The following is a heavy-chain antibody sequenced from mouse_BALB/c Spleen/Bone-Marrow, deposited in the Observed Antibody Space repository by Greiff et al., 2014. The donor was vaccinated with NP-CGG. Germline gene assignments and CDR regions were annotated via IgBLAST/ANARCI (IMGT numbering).Heavy chain of an antibody. CDR2: MHYSGST. CDR3: ATYYYGSTYNFDY. CDR1: GYSITSGYS. D-gene: IGHD1-1*01. V-gene: IGHV3-1*02. J-gene: IGHJ2*01. Sequence: EVQLVESGPDLVKPSQSLSLTCTVPGYSITSGYSWHWIRQFPGNKLEWMVYMHYSGSTNYNPSLKSRISITRDTSKNQFFLQLNSVTPEDTATYYCATYYYGSTYNFDYWGQGTTLTVSS.